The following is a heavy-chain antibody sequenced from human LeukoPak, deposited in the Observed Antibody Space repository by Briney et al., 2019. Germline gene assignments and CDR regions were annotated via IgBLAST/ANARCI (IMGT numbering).Heavy chain of an antibody. D-gene: IGHD5-18*01. Sequence: QAGGSLRLSCAASGFTFSSYAMHWVRQAPGKGLEWVAVISYDGSNKYYADSVKGRFTISRDNSKNTLYLQMNSLRAEDTAVYYCARGILTAMGYFDYWGQGTLVTVSS. V-gene: IGHV3-30-3*01. CDR2: ISYDGSNK. CDR1: GFTFSSYA. J-gene: IGHJ4*02. CDR3: ARGILTAMGYFDY.